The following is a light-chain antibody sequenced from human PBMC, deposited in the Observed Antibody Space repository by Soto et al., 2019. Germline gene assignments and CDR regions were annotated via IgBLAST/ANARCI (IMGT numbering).Light chain of an antibody. V-gene: IGKV1-16*01. J-gene: IGKJ1*01. Sequence: DIQMTQSPPSLSASVGDRVTITCRASKGINNYLAWFQQQPGKAPKPLIYATSTLHSGVPSRFTGSGSGTEFTLTITSLQPEDFVTYYCQQYNSYPWTFGQGTKE. CDR3: QQYNSYPWT. CDR1: KGINNY. CDR2: ATS.